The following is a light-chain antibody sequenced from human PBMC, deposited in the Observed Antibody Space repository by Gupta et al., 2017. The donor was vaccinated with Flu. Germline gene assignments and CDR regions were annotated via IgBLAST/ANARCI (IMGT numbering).Light chain of an antibody. V-gene: IGKV1-5*03. Sequence: PSTVSASVGDRVTITCRASQSISSWLTWFLQKPGKAPKLLIHKASNLENGVPSRFSGSGSGTEFTLTIRSLQPDDVATYYCRQGNSYPWTFGQGTKVEIK. CDR3: RQGNSYPWT. J-gene: IGKJ1*01. CDR2: KAS. CDR1: QSISSW.